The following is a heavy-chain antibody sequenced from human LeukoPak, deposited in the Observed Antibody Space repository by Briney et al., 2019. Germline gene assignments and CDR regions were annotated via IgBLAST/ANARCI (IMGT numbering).Heavy chain of an antibody. J-gene: IGHJ4*02. V-gene: IGHV3-48*02. Sequence: PGGSLRLSCAASGFTFSSYSMNWVRQAPGKGLEWVSYISSSSSSIYYANSVKGRFTISRDNAKSSLYLQMNSLRDEDTAVYYCARRDYGSGIFDYWGQGTLVTVSS. CDR2: ISSSSSSI. CDR1: GFTFSSYS. CDR3: ARRDYGSGIFDY. D-gene: IGHD3-10*01.